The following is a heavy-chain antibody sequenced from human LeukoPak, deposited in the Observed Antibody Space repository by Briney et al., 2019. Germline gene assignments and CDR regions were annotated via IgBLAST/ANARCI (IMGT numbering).Heavy chain of an antibody. CDR1: GFTFSSYG. D-gene: IGHD6-13*01. V-gene: IGHV3-30*04. Sequence: GGSLRLSCAASGFTFSSYGMHWVRQAPGKGLEGVAVISYDGSNKYYADSVKGRFTISRDNSKNTLYLQMNSLRAEDTAVYYCARWAPYSSSWYFDYWGQGTLVTVSS. J-gene: IGHJ4*02. CDR3: ARWAPYSSSWYFDY. CDR2: ISYDGSNK.